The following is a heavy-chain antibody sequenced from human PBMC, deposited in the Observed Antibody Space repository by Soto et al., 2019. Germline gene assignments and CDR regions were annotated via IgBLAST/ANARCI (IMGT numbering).Heavy chain of an antibody. CDR1: GGSISSGDYY. D-gene: IGHD2-2*01. J-gene: IGHJ5*02. CDR3: ARVPCVSPAFRPGGGFDP. Sequence: QVQLQESGPGLVKPSQTLSLTCTVSGGSISSGDYYWSWIRQPPGKGLEWIGYIYYSGSTYYNPSLKSRVTISVDTSKNQFSLKLSFVHGADTAVYYCARVPCVSPAFRPGGGFDPWGQGTLVTVSS. CDR2: IYYSGST. V-gene: IGHV4-30-4*01.